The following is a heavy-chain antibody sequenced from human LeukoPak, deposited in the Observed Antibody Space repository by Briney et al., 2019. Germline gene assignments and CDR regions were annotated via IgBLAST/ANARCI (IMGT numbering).Heavy chain of an antibody. CDR2: IYYSGTT. D-gene: IGHD1-26*01. CDR3: ASDYRGNWFDP. J-gene: IGHJ5*02. CDR1: GGSISSGDYY. Sequence: SETLSLTCTVSGGSISSGDYYWSWLRQPPGKGLEWFGYIYYSGTTYYNPSLKSRVTLSVDTSKNQFSLKLSSVTAADTAVYYCASDYRGNWFDPWGQGTLVTVSS. V-gene: IGHV4-30-4*01.